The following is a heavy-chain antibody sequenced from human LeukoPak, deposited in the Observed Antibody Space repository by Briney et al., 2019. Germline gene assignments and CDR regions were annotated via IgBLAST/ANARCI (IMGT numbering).Heavy chain of an antibody. Sequence: SETLSLTCTVSGGSISSYYWGWIRQPPGKGLEWIGSVDHSGGTYYNPSLRSRVSISVDTSKNQFSLKLSSVTAADTAVYSCAGFTFFRGVITFDYWGQGTLVTVSS. D-gene: IGHD3-10*01. V-gene: IGHV4-38-2*02. CDR2: VDHSGGT. CDR3: AGFTFFRGVITFDY. J-gene: IGHJ4*02. CDR1: GGSISSYY.